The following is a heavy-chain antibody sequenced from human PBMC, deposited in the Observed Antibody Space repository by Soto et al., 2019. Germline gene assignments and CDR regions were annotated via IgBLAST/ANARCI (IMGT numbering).Heavy chain of an antibody. Sequence: PSETLSLTCTVSGGSISSYYWSWIRQPPGKGLEWIGYIYYSGSTNYNPSIKSRITISVDTSKNQFSLKLSSVTVADTAVYYCARTSIAAAGTFWFDPWGQGTLVTVS. D-gene: IGHD6-13*01. V-gene: IGHV4-59*01. J-gene: IGHJ5*02. CDR3: ARTSIAAAGTFWFDP. CDR2: IYYSGST. CDR1: GGSISSYY.